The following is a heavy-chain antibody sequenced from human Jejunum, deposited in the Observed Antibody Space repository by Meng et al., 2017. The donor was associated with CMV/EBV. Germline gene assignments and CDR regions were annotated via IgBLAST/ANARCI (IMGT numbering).Heavy chain of an antibody. D-gene: IGHD3-10*01. CDR3: ARWSGSGSYPFADY. CDR1: RGSISYNS. CDR2: VSYSGST. J-gene: IGHJ4*02. V-gene: IGHV4-59*01. Sequence: SRGSISYNSWGWIRQSARKGLEWIGSVSYSGSTNYNPSLKGRVSISMDTSENQFSLKVTSVTAGDTAVYYCARWSGSGSYPFADYWGQGTLVTVSS.